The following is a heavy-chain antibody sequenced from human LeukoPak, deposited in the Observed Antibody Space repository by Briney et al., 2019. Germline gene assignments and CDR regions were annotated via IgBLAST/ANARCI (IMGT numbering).Heavy chain of an antibody. CDR2: ISSSSSYI. V-gene: IGHV3-21*01. J-gene: IGHJ4*02. CDR3: ARDLRSRGYYAFDY. Sequence: GGSLRLSCAASGFTFSSFTMNWVRQAPGKGLEWVSSISSSSSYIYYADSLKGRFTISRDNAKNSLYLQMNSLRAEDTAVYYCARDLRSRGYYAFDYWGQGTLVTVSS. D-gene: IGHD3-22*01. CDR1: GFTFSSFT.